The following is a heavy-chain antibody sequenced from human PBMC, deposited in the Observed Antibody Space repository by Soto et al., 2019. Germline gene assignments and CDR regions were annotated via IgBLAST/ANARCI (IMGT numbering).Heavy chain of an antibody. CDR1: GFTFSSYG. J-gene: IGHJ4*02. D-gene: IGHD5-18*01. V-gene: IGHV3-33*01. Sequence: GGSLRLSCAASGFTFSSYGMHWVRQAPGKGLEWVAVIWYDGSNKYYADSVKGRFTISRDNSKNTLYLQMNSLRAEDTAVYYCARDMGYSYGFQNGISSYWGQGTLVTVSS. CDR3: ARDMGYSYGFQNGISSY. CDR2: IWYDGSNK.